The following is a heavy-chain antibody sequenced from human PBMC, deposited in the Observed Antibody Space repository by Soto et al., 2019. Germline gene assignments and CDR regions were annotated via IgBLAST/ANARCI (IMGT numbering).Heavy chain of an antibody. CDR2: IYYSGST. Sequence: QVQLQESGPGLVKPSQTLSLTCTVSGGSISSGDYYWSWIRQPPGKGLEWIGYIYYSGSTSYNPSLKSRVTIAVDPSKNHCSLQLSPVPAADTAVYYCARASPIVTDVLCQGTTVTVSS. CDR3: ARASPIVTDV. D-gene: IGHD2-15*01. CDR1: GGSISSGDYY. J-gene: IGHJ6*02. V-gene: IGHV4-30-4*01.